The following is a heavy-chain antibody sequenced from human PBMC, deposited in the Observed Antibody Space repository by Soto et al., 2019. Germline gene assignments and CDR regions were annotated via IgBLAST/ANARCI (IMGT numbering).Heavy chain of an antibody. CDR2: INQDGGVT. CDR1: GFTFIGSF. V-gene: IGHV3-7*03. Sequence: HPGGSLRLSCVASGFTFIGSFMGWIRQAPGKGLEWVANINQDGGVTYYVDSVEGRFTISRDNTKDSLYLQMNSLRGEDTAIYYCARYYRGSGRYFFDYWGQGTLVTVSS. CDR3: ARYYRGSGRYFFDY. J-gene: IGHJ4*02. D-gene: IGHD6-19*01.